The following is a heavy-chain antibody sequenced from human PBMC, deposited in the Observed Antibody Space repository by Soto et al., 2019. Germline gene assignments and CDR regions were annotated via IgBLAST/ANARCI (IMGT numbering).Heavy chain of an antibody. V-gene: IGHV3-23*01. D-gene: IGHD2-2*01. CDR1: GFTFSNYA. CDR3: AKATQIGERGYCTSTSCAAEYFQE. J-gene: IGHJ1*01. CDR2: ITGSDVTT. Sequence: EVQLLESGGGLVQPGGSLRLSCAASGFTFSNYAMSWVRQAPGKGLERVASITGSDVTTYYADSVKGRVTISRDNSRNTLYLQMNSLRAEETDVYYCAKATQIGERGYCTSTSCAAEYFQEWGQGALVADSS.